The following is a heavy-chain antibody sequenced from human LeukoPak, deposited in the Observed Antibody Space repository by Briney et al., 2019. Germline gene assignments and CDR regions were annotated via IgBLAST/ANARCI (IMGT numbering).Heavy chain of an antibody. Sequence: PGGSLRLSCAASGFTFSSYLMDWVRQAPGKGLEWVSAISGSGGSTYYADPVKGRFTISRDNSKNTLYLQMNSLRAEDTAVYYCAKDRGSGWYGGVYWGQGTLVTVSS. D-gene: IGHD6-19*01. CDR1: GFTFSSYL. CDR2: ISGSGGST. CDR3: AKDRGSGWYGGVY. V-gene: IGHV3-23*01. J-gene: IGHJ4*02.